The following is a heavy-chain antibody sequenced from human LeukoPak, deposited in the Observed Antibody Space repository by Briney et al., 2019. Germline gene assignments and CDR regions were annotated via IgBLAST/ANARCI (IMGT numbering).Heavy chain of an antibody. V-gene: IGHV4-34*01. CDR1: GGSFSCYY. CDR2: INHSGST. D-gene: IGHD3-10*01. J-gene: IGHJ4*02. CDR3: ASSDIRFGEPYFDY. Sequence: SETLSLTCAVYGGSFSCYYWSWIRQPPGKGLEWIGEINHSGSTNYNPSLKSRVTISVDTSKNQFSLKLSSVTAADTAVYYCASSDIRFGEPYFDYWGQGTLVTVSS.